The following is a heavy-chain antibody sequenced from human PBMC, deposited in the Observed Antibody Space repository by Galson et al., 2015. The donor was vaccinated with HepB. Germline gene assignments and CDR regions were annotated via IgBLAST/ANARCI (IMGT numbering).Heavy chain of an antibody. CDR2: INQDGSEK. D-gene: IGHD6-13*01. V-gene: IGHV3-7*03. Sequence: SLRLSCAASGFTFSNYWMSWVRQAPGKGLEWVANINQDGSEKYYVDSVKGRFTISRDNAKNSLYLQMISLRAEDTALYYCARVYPGYSSRWPDYWGQGTLVTVSS. CDR3: ARVYPGYSSRWPDY. J-gene: IGHJ4*02. CDR1: GFTFSNYW.